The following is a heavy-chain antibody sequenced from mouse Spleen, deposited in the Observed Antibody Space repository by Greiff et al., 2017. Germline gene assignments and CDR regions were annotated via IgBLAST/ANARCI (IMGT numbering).Heavy chain of an antibody. CDR2: ISYDGSN. CDR1: GYSITSGYY. CDR3: ARGSLRHFDY. Sequence: VQLQQSGPGLVKPSQSLSLTCSVTGYSITSGYYWNWIRQFPGNKLEWMGYISYDGSNNYNPSLKNRISITRDTSKNQFFLKLNSVTTEDTATYYCARGSLRHFDYWGQGTTLTVSS. J-gene: IGHJ2*01. D-gene: IGHD1-2*01. V-gene: IGHV3-6*01.